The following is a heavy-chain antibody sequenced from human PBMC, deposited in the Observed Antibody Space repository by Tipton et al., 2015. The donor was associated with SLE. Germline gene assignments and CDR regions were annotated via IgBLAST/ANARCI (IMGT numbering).Heavy chain of an antibody. Sequence: TLSLTCTVSGGSISSYYWSWIRQPPGKGLEWIGEINHSGSTNYNPSLKSRVTISVDTSKNQFSLKLSSVTAADTAMYYCARDSDQWLGIDYWGQGTLVTVSS. CDR3: ARDSDQWLGIDY. CDR1: GGSISSYY. J-gene: IGHJ4*02. V-gene: IGHV4-34*01. D-gene: IGHD6-19*01. CDR2: INHSGST.